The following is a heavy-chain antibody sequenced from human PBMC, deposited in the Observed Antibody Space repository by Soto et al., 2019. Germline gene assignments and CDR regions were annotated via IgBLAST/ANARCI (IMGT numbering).Heavy chain of an antibody. CDR1: GFTFSSYA. CDR3: ANSGNRYDDSSRDY. CDR2: ISGSGGST. D-gene: IGHD3-22*01. Sequence: GGSLRLSCAASGFTFSSYAMSWVRQAPGKGLEWVSAISGSGGSTYYADSVKGRFTISRDNSKNTLYLQMNSLRAEDTAVYYCANSGNRYDDSSRDYWGQGTLVTVSS. V-gene: IGHV3-23*01. J-gene: IGHJ4*02.